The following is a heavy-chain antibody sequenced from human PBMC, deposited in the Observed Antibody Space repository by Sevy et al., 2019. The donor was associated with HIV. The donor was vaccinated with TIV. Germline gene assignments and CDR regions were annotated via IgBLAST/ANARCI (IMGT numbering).Heavy chain of an antibody. J-gene: IGHJ3*02. CDR1: GFTFSDHY. Sequence: GGSLRLSCAASGFTFSDHYMDWVRQAPGKGLEWVGRTRNKANSYTTEYAASVKGRFTISIDDSKNSLYLQMNSLKTEDTAVYYCARDLGSAFDIWGQGTMVTVS. D-gene: IGHD3-16*01. V-gene: IGHV3-72*01. CDR3: ARDLGSAFDI. CDR2: TRNKANSYTT.